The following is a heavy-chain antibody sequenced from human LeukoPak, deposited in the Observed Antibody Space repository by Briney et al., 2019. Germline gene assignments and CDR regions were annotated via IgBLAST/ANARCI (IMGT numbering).Heavy chain of an antibody. CDR3: TTAVGTDFYDYGLDA. J-gene: IGHJ6*02. CDR1: GFTFSGSA. D-gene: IGHD6-13*01. V-gene: IGHV3-73*01. CDR2: RRSKANTYAT. Sequence: GGSLRLSCAASGFTFSGSAMHWVRQASGKGLEWVGRRRSKANTYATAYAASVKGRFTISRDDSKNTAYLQLNSLKTEDTAVYYCTTAVGTDFYDYGLDAWGQGTTVTVSS.